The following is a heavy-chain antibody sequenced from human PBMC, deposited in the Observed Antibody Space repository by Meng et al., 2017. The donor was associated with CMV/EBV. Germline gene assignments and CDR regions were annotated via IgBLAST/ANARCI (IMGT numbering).Heavy chain of an antibody. Sequence: GGTFSSYALRWVRQAPGQGLEWMGGIIPIIGIASDAQKFQGRVTITADKSTRTAYMELSSLRSEDTAVYYCARDDSSGDFLSGYFDYWGQGTLVTVSS. J-gene: IGHJ4*02. V-gene: IGHV1-69*10. CDR3: ARDDSSGDFLSGYFDY. D-gene: IGHD3-22*01. CDR1: GGTFSSYA. CDR2: IIPIIGIA.